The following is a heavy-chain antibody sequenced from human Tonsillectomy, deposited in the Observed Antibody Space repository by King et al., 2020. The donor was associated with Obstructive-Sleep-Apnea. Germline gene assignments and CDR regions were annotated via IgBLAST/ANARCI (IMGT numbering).Heavy chain of an antibody. V-gene: IGHV1-69*01. J-gene: IGHJ6*02. Sequence: EQLVQSGAEVKKPGSSVKFSCNAYGGTFSSYAISWLRQAPGQGLEWMGGIIPIFGTANYAQKFQGRVTITADEPTSTAYMELSSLRSEDTAVYYCARYSHDSSAFYGMDVWGQGTTVTVSS. CDR3: ARYSHDSSAFYGMDV. CDR1: GGTFSSYA. D-gene: IGHD3-22*01. CDR2: IIPIFGTA.